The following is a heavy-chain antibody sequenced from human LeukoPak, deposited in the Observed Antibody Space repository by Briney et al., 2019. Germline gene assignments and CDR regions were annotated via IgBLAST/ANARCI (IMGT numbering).Heavy chain of an antibody. CDR1: GYYISSAYY. CDR2: IYHSGST. V-gene: IGHV4-38-2*02. D-gene: IGHD6-13*01. CDR3: ARRSSNYAVVDP. Sequence: PSETLPLTCTVSGYYISSAYYWGWIRQPPGKGLEWIGSIYHSGSTYYNPSLKSRVTISVDTSKNQFSLKLSSVTAADTAVYYCARRSSNYAVVDPWGQGTLVTVSS. J-gene: IGHJ5*02.